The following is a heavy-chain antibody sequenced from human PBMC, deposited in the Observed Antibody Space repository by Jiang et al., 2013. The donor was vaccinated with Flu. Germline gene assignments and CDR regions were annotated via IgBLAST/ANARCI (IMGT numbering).Heavy chain of an antibody. CDR3: ARVPNWNDASSSDFDY. J-gene: IGHJ4*02. V-gene: IGHV1-2*02. CDR1: GYTFTGYY. Sequence: SGAEVKKPGASVKVSCKASGYTFTGYYMHWVRQAPGQGLEWMGWINPNSGGTNYAQKFQGRVTMTRDTSISTAYMELSRLRSDDTAVYYCARVPNWNDASSSDFDYWGQGTLVTVSS. CDR2: INPNSGGT. D-gene: IGHD1-1*01.